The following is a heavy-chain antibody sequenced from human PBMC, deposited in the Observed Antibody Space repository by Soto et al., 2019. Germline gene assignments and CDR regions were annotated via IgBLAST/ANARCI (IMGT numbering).Heavy chain of an antibody. Sequence: QVQLVESGGGVVQPGTSLRLSCAASGFTFSHYGIHWVRQAPGKGLEWVAVTWSGGRGEYYADSVRGRFTISRDNSKTTVYLQMNSPRVEDTAVYYCAKDDDTSSHYSLLDFRGQGTLVTVSS. J-gene: IGHJ4*02. V-gene: IGHV3-33*06. D-gene: IGHD3-22*01. CDR3: AKDDDTSSHYSLLDF. CDR1: GFTFSHYG. CDR2: TWSGGRGE.